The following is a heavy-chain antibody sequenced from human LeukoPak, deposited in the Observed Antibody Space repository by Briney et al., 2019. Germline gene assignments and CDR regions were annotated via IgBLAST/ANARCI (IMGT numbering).Heavy chain of an antibody. D-gene: IGHD2-21*02. CDR3: TANFDF. J-gene: IGHJ4*02. CDR1: GFNFSXXX. CDR2: XXXXXXXX. Sequence: PGGSLRLSCAASGFNFSXXXMHWVXXPPGKGLEWVAVXXXXXXXXXXADSVXXXXXISXXNSKDTXYVQXNSLRAEDTAMYYCTANFDFWGQGTLVTVSS. V-gene: IGHV3-33*01.